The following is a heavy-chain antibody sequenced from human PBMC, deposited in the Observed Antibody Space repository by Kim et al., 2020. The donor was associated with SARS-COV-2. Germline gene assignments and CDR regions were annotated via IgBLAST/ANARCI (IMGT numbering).Heavy chain of an antibody. D-gene: IGHD6-13*01. CDR3: ARAPAGYSSSWPLE. CDR2: IYYSGST. J-gene: IGHJ4*02. Sequence: SETLSLTCTVSGGSISSYYWSWIRQPPGKGLEWIGYIYYSGSTNYNPSLKSRVTISVDTSKNQFSLKLSSVTAADTAVYYCARAPAGYSSSWPLEWGQGTLVTVSS. V-gene: IGHV4-59*01. CDR1: GGSISSYY.